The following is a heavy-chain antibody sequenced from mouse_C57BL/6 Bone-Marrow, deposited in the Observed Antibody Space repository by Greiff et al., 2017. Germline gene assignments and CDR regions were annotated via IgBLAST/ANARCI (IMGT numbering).Heavy chain of an antibody. D-gene: IGHD3-2*02. Sequence: EVQLVESGGGLVKPGGSLKLSCAASGFTFSDYGMHWVRQAPEQGLEWVAYISSGSSTIYYAATVKGRFTISRDNAKNTLFLRMTSRGSEDKDRDCGARGRLTFFAYWGQGTMVTVAA. V-gene: IGHV5-17*01. CDR3: ARGRLTFFAY. CDR2: ISSGSSTI. J-gene: IGHJ3*01. CDR1: GFTFSDYG.